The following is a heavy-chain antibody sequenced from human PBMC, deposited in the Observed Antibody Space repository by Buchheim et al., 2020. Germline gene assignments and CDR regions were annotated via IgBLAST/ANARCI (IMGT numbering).Heavy chain of an antibody. Sequence: QVQLVQSGAEVKKPGASVKVSCKASGYTFTGYYMHWVRQATGQGLEWMGRINPNSGGTNYAQKFQGRVTMTRETSISTANMELSRLRSDDTAVYYCARGGVVVVPAATYWYFDLWGRGTL. CDR2: INPNSGGT. CDR1: GYTFTGYY. J-gene: IGHJ2*01. CDR3: ARGGVVVVPAATYWYFDL. V-gene: IGHV1-2*06. D-gene: IGHD2-2*01.